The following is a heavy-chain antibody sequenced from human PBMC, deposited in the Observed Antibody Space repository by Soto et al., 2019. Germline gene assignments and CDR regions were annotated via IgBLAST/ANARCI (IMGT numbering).Heavy chain of an antibody. V-gene: IGHV4-4*02. Sequence: QVQLQESGPGLVKPSGTLSLTCAVSGGSISSSNWWSWVRQPPGKGLEWIGEIYHSGSTNYHPSLKSRVTISVDKSKNQFSLKRSSVTAADTAVYYCASSSPLIAVAGRFDYWGQGTLVTVSS. CDR1: GGSISSSNW. D-gene: IGHD6-19*01. CDR2: IYHSGST. CDR3: ASSSPLIAVAGRFDY. J-gene: IGHJ4*02.